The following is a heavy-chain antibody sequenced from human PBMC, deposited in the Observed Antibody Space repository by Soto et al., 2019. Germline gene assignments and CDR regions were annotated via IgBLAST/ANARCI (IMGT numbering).Heavy chain of an antibody. Sequence: PSETLSLTCAVDGGSFSNYYWSWIRQPPGRGLEWIGEINHSGSTDYNPSLKSRLTISVGTSKNQFSLYLSSVTAADTAVYYCARGGGSGWYIDYWAQGTLVTVSS. CDR2: INHSGST. J-gene: IGHJ4*02. CDR3: ARGGGSGWYIDY. V-gene: IGHV4-34*01. CDR1: GGSFSNYY. D-gene: IGHD6-19*01.